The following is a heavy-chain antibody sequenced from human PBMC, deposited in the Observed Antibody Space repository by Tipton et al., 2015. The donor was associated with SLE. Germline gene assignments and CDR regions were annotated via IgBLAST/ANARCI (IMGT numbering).Heavy chain of an antibody. CDR3: ARSLTGGSPNY. J-gene: IGHJ4*02. Sequence: TMSLTCTVSGGSISSYYWSWLRQPPGKGLEWIGYIYYSGSTNYNPSLKSRVTISVDTSKNQFSLKLSSVTAADTAVYYCARSLTGGSPNYWGQGTLVTVSS. CDR2: IYYSGST. D-gene: IGHD1-26*01. CDR1: GGSISSYY. V-gene: IGHV4-59*01.